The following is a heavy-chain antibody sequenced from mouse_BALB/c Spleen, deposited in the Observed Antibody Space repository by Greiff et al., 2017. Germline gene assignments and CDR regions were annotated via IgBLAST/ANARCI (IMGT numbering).Heavy chain of an antibody. V-gene: IGHV1-4*01. CDR1: GYTFTSYT. CDR3: ARGDGNGYYAMDY. J-gene: IGHJ4*01. D-gene: IGHD2-1*01. CDR2: INPSSGYT. Sequence: VQLQQSGAELARPGASVKMSCKASGYTFTSYTMHWVKQRPGQGLEWIGYINPSSGYTNYNQKFKDKATLTADKSSSTAYMQLSSLTSEDSAVYYCARGDGNGYYAMDYWGQGTSVTVSS.